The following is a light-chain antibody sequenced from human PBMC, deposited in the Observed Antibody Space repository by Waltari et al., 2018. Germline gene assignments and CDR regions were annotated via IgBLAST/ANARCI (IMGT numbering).Light chain of an antibody. CDR3: AAWDTSLRGHVI. V-gene: IGLV1-47*01. CDR2: RNS. CDR1: TSTIGVNY. J-gene: IGLJ2*01. Sequence: QSGLTQPPSASGPPGQRVTISCSASTSTIGVNYAYLYQQFPGPAPKLLISRNSLRPSGVSDRFSGSKSGASASLAISGLRSEDEADYYCAAWDTSLRGHVIFGGGTKLTVV.